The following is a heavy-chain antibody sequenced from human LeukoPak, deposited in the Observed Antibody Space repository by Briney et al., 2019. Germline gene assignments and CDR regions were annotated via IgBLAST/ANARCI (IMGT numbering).Heavy chain of an antibody. CDR1: GFTFSSYW. CDR2: IKQDGSEK. D-gene: IGHD3-16*01. Sequence: GGSLRLSCAASGFTFSSYWMSWVRQAPGKGLEWVANIKQDGSEKYYVDSVKGRFTISRDNAKNSLYLQMNSLRAEDTAVYYCARDRGSLGVNWFDPWGQGTLVTVSS. CDR3: ARDRGSLGVNWFDP. J-gene: IGHJ5*02. V-gene: IGHV3-7*01.